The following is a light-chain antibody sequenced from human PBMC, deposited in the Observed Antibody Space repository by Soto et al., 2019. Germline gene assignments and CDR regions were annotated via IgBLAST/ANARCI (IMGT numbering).Light chain of an antibody. CDR2: WAS. V-gene: IGKV4-1*01. CDR3: QQDYSTPVT. CDR1: QSVLYSSNNKNY. J-gene: IGKJ4*01. Sequence: DIVMTQSPDSLAVSLGERATINCKSSQSVLYSSNNKNYLAWYQQKPGQPPKLIIYWASTRESGVPDRFSGSGSGTDFTLTISSLQAEDVAVYYCQQDYSTPVTFGGGTKVDIK.